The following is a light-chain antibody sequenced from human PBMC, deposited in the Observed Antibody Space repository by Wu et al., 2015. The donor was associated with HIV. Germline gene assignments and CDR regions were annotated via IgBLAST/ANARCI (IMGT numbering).Light chain of an antibody. CDR3: QQSFTTPYT. CDR2: TSS. Sequence: DIQMTQSPSSVSASIGDRVTITCRASQPINTYLNWYQQKSGKAPKVLIYTSSTLQRGVPSRFIGSGSGRDFALTINSLQTEDFATYYCQQSFTTPYTFGQGTKLEIK. V-gene: IGKV1-39*01. J-gene: IGKJ2*01. CDR1: QPINTY.